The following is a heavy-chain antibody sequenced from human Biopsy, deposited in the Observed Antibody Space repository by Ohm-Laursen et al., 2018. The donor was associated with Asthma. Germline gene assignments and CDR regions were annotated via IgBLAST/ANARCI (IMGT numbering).Heavy chain of an antibody. CDR1: AYTFIGYH. D-gene: IGHD6-19*01. V-gene: IGHV1-2*06. Sequence: ASVKVSCKASAYTFIGYHLHWVRQAPGEGLEWMGRINPNGGATIYAQKFQGRVTMTRDTSISTAYMELSRLTSEDTAVYYCARGDSSGWSHYYFDYWGQGTLVTVSS. CDR3: ARGDSSGWSHYYFDY. CDR2: INPNGGAT. J-gene: IGHJ4*02.